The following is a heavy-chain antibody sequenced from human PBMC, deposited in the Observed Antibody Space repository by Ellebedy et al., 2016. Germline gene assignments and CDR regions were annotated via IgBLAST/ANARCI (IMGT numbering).Heavy chain of an antibody. CDR3: VKSSSLANGAFDI. Sequence: GESLKISCAASGFTFTAYNMNWVRQAPGKGLEWVSYISSSSGNIHYADSVKGRFTISRDNAKNSLYLQMNTLRDEDTAVYYCVKSSSLANGAFDIWGQGTLVTVSS. D-gene: IGHD6-13*01. J-gene: IGHJ3*02. CDR1: GFTFTAYN. V-gene: IGHV3-48*02. CDR2: ISSSSGNI.